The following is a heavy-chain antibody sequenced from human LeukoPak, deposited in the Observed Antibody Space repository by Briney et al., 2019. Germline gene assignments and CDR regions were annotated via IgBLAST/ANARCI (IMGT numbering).Heavy chain of an antibody. CDR3: AKGPYNWNDIAYYYYYMDV. D-gene: IGHD1-20*01. Sequence: GGSLRLSCAASGFTFSNFGMHWVRQAPGKGLEWVALIRYDGSNKYYADSVKGRFTISRDNSKNTLYLQMNSLRAEDTAVYYCAKGPYNWNDIAYYYYYMDVWGKGTTVTVSS. V-gene: IGHV3-30*02. CDR2: IRYDGSNK. J-gene: IGHJ6*03. CDR1: GFTFSNFG.